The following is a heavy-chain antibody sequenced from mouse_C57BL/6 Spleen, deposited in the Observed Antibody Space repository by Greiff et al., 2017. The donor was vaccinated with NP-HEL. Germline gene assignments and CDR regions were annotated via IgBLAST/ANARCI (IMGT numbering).Heavy chain of an antibody. J-gene: IGHJ3*01. CDR3: ARDRGDDVGAY. CDR1: GFTFSSYA. Sequence: EVQGVESGGGLVKPGGSLKLSCAASGFTFSSYAMSWVRQTPEKRLEWVATISDGGSYTYYPDNVKGRFTISRDNAKNNLYLQMSHLKSEDTAMYYCARDRGDDVGAYWGQGTLVTVSA. V-gene: IGHV5-4*01. D-gene: IGHD2-3*01. CDR2: ISDGGSYT.